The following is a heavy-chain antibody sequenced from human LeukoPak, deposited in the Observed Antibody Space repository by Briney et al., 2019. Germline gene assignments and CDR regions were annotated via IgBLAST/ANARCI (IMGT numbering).Heavy chain of an antibody. CDR2: ISSSGSSI. D-gene: IGHD6-19*01. CDR1: GFTFSNYE. J-gene: IGHJ4*02. V-gene: IGHV3-48*03. Sequence: GGSLRLSCAASGFTFSNYEMNWVRQAPGKGLEWVSYISSSGSSIFSADSVKGRFTISRDNAKNSLYLQMNSLRDEDTAVYYCARDLPPGSSGWYLGYWGQGTLVTVSS. CDR3: ARDLPPGSSGWYLGY.